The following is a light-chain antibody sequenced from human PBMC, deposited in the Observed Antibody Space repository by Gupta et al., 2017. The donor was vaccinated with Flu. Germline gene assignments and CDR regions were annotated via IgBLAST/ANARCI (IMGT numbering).Light chain of an antibody. J-gene: IGLJ2*01. Sequence: RVPISCSGSSSNIVNNYGYWYQHLPGTAPKPLIECNDQRPSGIPDRFSGSKAGTSGSRAIRGLRSEDEAESVCAERDDSLEGVVFGGGTKLTVL. V-gene: IGLV1-47*01. CDR3: AERDDSLEGVV. CDR1: SSNIVNNY. CDR2: CND.